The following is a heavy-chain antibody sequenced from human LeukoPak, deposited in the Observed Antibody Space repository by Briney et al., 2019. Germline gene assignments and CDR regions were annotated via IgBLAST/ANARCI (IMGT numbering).Heavy chain of an antibody. V-gene: IGHV4-39*01. CDR3: AGHSVVAGGY. D-gene: IGHD2-15*01. Sequence: SETLSLTCTVSGGSISSGSYYWGWIRQPPGKGLEWIGSIYYSGSTYYNPSLKSRVTISVDTSKNQFSLKLSSVTAADTAVYYCAGHSVVAGGYWGQGTLVTVSS. CDR2: IYYSGST. J-gene: IGHJ4*02. CDR1: GGSISSGSYY.